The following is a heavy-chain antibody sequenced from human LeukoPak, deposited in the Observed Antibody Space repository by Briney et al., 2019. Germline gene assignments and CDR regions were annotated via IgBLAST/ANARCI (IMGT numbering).Heavy chain of an antibody. J-gene: IGHJ4*02. Sequence: AGGSLRLSCEASGFTFSTYAMNWVRQAPGKGLEWVSGISASGGLTHYADSVKGRFTISRDNFKNTLWLQMNSLRAEDTAVYYCARDQGKYSHGQLDYWGQGILVTVSA. D-gene: IGHD5-18*01. CDR3: ARDQGKYSHGQLDY. CDR1: GFTFSTYA. V-gene: IGHV3-23*01. CDR2: ISASGGLT.